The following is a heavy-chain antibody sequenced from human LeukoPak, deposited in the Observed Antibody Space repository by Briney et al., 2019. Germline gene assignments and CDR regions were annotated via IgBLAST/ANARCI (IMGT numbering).Heavy chain of an antibody. CDR3: ARVPYYYYSSGYHFDY. CDR1: GFTFSSYA. Sequence: GGSLRLSCAASGFTFSSYAMSWVRQAPGKGLEWVSAISGSGGSTYYADSVKGRFTISRDNSKNTLYLQMNSLRAEDTAVYYCARVPYYYYSSGYHFDYWGQGTLVTVSS. D-gene: IGHD3-22*01. CDR2: ISGSGGST. J-gene: IGHJ4*02. V-gene: IGHV3-23*01.